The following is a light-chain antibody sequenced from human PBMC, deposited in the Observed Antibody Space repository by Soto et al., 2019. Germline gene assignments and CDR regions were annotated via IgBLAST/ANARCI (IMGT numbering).Light chain of an antibody. CDR1: SSDVGGYNY. CDR3: SSYTISSTYV. Sequence: QSALTQPASVSGSPGQSITISCTGTSSDVGGYNYVSWYQQHPGKAPKLMIYEVSNRPSGVSNRFSGSKSGNTASLTISWLQAEDEADYYCSSYTISSTYVFGPGTKVTV. CDR2: EVS. V-gene: IGLV2-14*01. J-gene: IGLJ1*01.